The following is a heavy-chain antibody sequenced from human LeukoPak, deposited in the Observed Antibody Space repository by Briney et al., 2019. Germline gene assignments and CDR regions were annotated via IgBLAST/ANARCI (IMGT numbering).Heavy chain of an antibody. CDR3: ARDIAYCGGDCYSRYFQH. CDR1: GFTFSSYS. CDR2: ISSSSSYI. V-gene: IGHV3-21*01. D-gene: IGHD2-21*01. Sequence: GGSLRPSCAASGFTFSSYSMNWVRQAPGKGLEWVSSISSSSSYIYYADSVKGRFTISRDNAKNSLYLQMNSLRAEDTAVYYCARDIAYCGGDCYSRYFQHWGQGTLVTVSS. J-gene: IGHJ1*01.